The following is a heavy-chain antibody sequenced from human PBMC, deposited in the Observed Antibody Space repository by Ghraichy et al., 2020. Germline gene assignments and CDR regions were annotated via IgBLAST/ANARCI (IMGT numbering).Heavy chain of an antibody. Sequence: GESLNISCAASGFTFSNYEMNWVRQAPGKGLEWVSYISSSGNTIYYAGSVKGRFTISRDNAKNSLYLQMNSLRAEDTAIYYCARDRRYCSSSSCSMDVWGKGTTVTVSS. V-gene: IGHV3-48*03. J-gene: IGHJ6*03. CDR3: ARDRRYCSSSSCSMDV. CDR2: ISSSGNTI. D-gene: IGHD2-2*01. CDR1: GFTFSNYE.